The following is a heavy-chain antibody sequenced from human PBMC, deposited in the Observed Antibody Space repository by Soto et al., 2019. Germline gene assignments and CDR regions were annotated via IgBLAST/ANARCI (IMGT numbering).Heavy chain of an antibody. CDR3: ARDSEYVDTAMSPLDY. V-gene: IGHV1-18*01. J-gene: IGHJ4*02. CDR2: ISGYNGKT. CDR1: GYTFISYG. Sequence: QVQLVQSGAEVKKPGASVKVSCKASGYTFISYGISWVRQAPGQGLEWMGWISGYNGKTNYAQKLQGRVTMTTDTSTSTAYMELRSLRSDDTAVYYCARDSEYVDTAMSPLDYWGQGTLVTVSS. D-gene: IGHD5-18*01.